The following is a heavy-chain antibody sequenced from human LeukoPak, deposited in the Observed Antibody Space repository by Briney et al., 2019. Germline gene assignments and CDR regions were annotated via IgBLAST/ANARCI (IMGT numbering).Heavy chain of an antibody. CDR3: AGGSVGATNALYDY. J-gene: IGHJ4*02. V-gene: IGHV4-59*08. D-gene: IGHD1-26*01. Sequence: SETLSLTCTVSGGSISTYYWSWIRQPPGKGLEWIGYIYYTGSTNYNPSLKSRVTISVDTSKNQFSLKLSSVTAADTAVYYCAGGSVGATNALYDYWGQGTLVTVSS. CDR1: GGSISTYY. CDR2: IYYTGST.